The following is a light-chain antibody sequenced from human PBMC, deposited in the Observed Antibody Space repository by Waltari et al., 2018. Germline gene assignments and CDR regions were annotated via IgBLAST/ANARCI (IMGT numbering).Light chain of an antibody. CDR1: QSLVHSDGNTY. J-gene: IGKJ5*01. V-gene: IGKV2-30*02. Sequence: DVVMTQSPLSLPVTLGQPASISCRSSQSLVHSDGNTYLNWFQQRPGQSPRRLIYKVSNRDSGVPDRCSGSGSGTDFTLKISRVEAEDVGVYYCMQGTHWPPITFGQGTRLDIK. CDR2: KVS. CDR3: MQGTHWPPIT.